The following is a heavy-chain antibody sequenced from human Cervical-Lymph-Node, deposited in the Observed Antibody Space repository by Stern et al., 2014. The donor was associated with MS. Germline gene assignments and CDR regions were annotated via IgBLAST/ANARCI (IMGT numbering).Heavy chain of an antibody. J-gene: IGHJ4*02. D-gene: IGHD4-17*01. V-gene: IGHV7-4-1*02. CDR3: ARDPHDYGDRFDY. Sequence: DQLVESGSELNKPGASVKVSCKASGYSFNHFALNWVRHAPGQGLQWMGWVDTNTGNPAYAQGFTGRFVFTLDTSVSTAYLQISSLKAEDTAVYYCARDPHDYGDRFDYWGQGTLVTVSS. CDR1: GYSFNHFA. CDR2: VDTNTGNP.